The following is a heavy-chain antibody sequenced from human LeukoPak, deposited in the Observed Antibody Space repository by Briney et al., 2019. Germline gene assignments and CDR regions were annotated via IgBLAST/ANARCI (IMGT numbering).Heavy chain of an antibody. V-gene: IGHV1-2*02. Sequence: ASVKVSCKASGYTFTGYYMHWVRQAPRQGLEWMGWINPNSGGTNYAQKFQGRVTMTRDTSISTAYMELSRLRSDDTAVYYCARGHDSSANWDYWGQGTLVTVSS. CDR2: INPNSGGT. CDR3: ARGHDSSANWDY. D-gene: IGHD3-22*01. J-gene: IGHJ4*02. CDR1: GYTFTGYY.